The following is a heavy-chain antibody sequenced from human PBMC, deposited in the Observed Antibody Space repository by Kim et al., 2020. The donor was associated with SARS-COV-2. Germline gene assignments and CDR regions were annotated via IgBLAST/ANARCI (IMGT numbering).Heavy chain of an antibody. V-gene: IGHV3-74*01. CDR1: GFTFSSYW. CDR2: INSDGSST. Sequence: GGSLRLSCAASGFTFSSYWMHWVRQAPGKGLVWVSRINSDGSSTSYADSVKGRFTISRDNAKNTLYLQMNSLRAEDTAVYYCAKNTLGERYCSSTSCYIRADDYMDVWGKGTTVTVAS. J-gene: IGHJ6*03. D-gene: IGHD2-2*01. CDR3: AKNTLGERYCSSTSCYIRADDYMDV.